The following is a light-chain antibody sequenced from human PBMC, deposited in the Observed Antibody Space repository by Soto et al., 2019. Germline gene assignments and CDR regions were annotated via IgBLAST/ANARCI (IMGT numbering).Light chain of an antibody. V-gene: IGKV1-39*01. CDR3: QQDYSPLLT. CDR1: QSIATS. Sequence: DIQMTHSPSSLSASVGDTVTITCRASQSIATSLNWLQLKPGKAPKLLIYDTSTLQSGVPSRFSGGGSGTDFTLTISSLQPEDSALYFCQQDYSPLLTFGGGTRVEIK. CDR2: DTS. J-gene: IGKJ4*01.